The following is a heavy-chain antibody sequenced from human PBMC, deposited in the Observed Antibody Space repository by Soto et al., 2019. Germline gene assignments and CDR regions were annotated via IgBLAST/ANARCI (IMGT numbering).Heavy chain of an antibody. D-gene: IGHD6-13*01. J-gene: IGHJ4*02. Sequence: GGSLRLSCAASGFTFSTFAMSWVRQAPGKGLEWVSAISGSGGSTYYADSVKGRFTISRDISKNTLYLQMNSLRAEDTALYYCAKSYSSSWYDYFDYWGQGTLVTVS. CDR2: ISGSGGST. V-gene: IGHV3-23*01. CDR3: AKSYSSSWYDYFDY. CDR1: GFTFSTFA.